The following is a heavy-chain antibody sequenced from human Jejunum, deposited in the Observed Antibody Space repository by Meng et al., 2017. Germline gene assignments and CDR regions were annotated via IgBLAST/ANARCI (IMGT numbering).Heavy chain of an antibody. V-gene: IGHV4-31*03. D-gene: IGHD4-23*01. Sequence: QVQLQEPGPGPVSPAQPLSLTCTVSGGTINSPGHYWSWIRQDPGKGLEWIGYIHYSGGTYYNPSLKSRVTISVDTSKNQFSLKLNSVSAADTAVYYCARATAGNSEYFQNWGQGTLVTVSS. CDR3: ARATAGNSEYFQN. CDR1: GGTINSPGHY. J-gene: IGHJ1*01. CDR2: IHYSGGT.